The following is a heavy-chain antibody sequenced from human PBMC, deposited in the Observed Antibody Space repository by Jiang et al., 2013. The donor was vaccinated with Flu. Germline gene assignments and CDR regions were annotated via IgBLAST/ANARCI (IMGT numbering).Heavy chain of an antibody. J-gene: IGHJ2*01. CDR2: ISGSGGHT. CDR3: AKNMVTAVSLPWHFDL. D-gene: IGHD2-21*02. Sequence: VQLLESGGGLVQPGGSLRLSCVASGFTSSSYAMSWVRQAPGKGLEWVSGISGSGGHTYYADSVKGRFTISRDNSRNTLYLQMNSLRAEDTALYFCAKNMVTAVSLPWHFDLWGRGTLVTVSA. CDR1: GFTSSSYA. V-gene: IGHV3-23*01.